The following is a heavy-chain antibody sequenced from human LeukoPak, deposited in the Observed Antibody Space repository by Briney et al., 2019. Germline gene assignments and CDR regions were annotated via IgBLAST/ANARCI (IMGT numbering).Heavy chain of an antibody. D-gene: IGHD5-24*01. CDR1: GGSISSYY. J-gene: IGHJ4*02. V-gene: IGHV3-53*01. CDR3: ARGGRDGYNYFDY. CDR2: IYGGGGT. Sequence: ETLSLTCTVSGGSISSYYWSWVRQAPGKGLEWVSVIYGGGGTYYADSVKGRCTISRDNSKNTLYLQMNSLRAEDTAVYYCARGGRDGYNYFDYWGQGTLVTVFS.